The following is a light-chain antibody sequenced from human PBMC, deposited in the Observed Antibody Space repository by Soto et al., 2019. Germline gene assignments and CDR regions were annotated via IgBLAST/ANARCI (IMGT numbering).Light chain of an antibody. CDR3: MQGTHLPPT. CDR2: EAS. CDR1: QSLLHITGETS. Sequence: DAVMTQTPLSLSVAPGQPAPLSCKPSQSLLHITGETSLSWYLQKPGQAPQLLIYEASTRVSGVPDRFSGSGSGTDFTLEISRVETDDVGIYYCMQGTHLPPTFGQGTRLEI. V-gene: IGKV2-29*03. J-gene: IGKJ5*01.